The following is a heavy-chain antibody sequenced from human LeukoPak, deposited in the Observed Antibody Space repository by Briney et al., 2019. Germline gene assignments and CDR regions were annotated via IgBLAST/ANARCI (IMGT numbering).Heavy chain of an antibody. J-gene: IGHJ6*02. V-gene: IGHV3-23*01. CDR2: ISGSGGST. D-gene: IGHD3-22*01. Sequence: GGSLRLSCAASGFTFSSYAMSWVRQAPGKGLEWVSAISGSGGSTYYADSVKGGFTISRDNSKNTLYLQMNSLRAEDTAVYYCAKDQSYDSSGHYGMDVWGQGTTVTVSS. CDR1: GFTFSSYA. CDR3: AKDQSYDSSGHYGMDV.